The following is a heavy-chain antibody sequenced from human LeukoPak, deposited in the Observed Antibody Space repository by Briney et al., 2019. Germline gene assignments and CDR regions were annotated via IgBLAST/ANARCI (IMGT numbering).Heavy chain of an antibody. V-gene: IGHV3-30*02. CDR1: GFTFSSYG. D-gene: IGHD6-19*01. J-gene: IGHJ3*02. Sequence: GGSLRLSCAASGFTFSSYGMHWVRQAPGKGLEWVAFIRYDGSNKYYADSVKGRFTISRDNSKNTLYLQMNSLRAEDTAVYYCAKAQGYSSGWSTLHDAFDIWGQGTMVTVSS. CDR3: AKAQGYSSGWSTLHDAFDI. CDR2: IRYDGSNK.